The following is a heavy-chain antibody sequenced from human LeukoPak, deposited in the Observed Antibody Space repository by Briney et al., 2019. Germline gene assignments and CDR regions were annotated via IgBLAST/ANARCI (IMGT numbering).Heavy chain of an antibody. D-gene: IGHD1-26*01. CDR1: GGSISSYY. J-gene: IGHJ6*03. V-gene: IGHV4-4*07. CDR2: IYTSGST. CDR3: AREWELLLGYYYYMDV. Sequence: SETLSLTCTVSGGSISSYYWSWIRQPAGKGLEWIGRIYTSGSTNYNPSLKSRVTMSVDTSKNQFSLKLSSVTAADTAVYYCAREWELLLGYYYYMDVWGKGTTVTVSS.